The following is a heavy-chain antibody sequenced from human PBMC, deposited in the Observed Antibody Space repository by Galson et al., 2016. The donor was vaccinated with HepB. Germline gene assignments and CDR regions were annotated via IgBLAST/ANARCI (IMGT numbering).Heavy chain of an antibody. CDR3: AREMHVAAAAAFDF. V-gene: IGHV3-33*04. J-gene: IGHJ4*02. CDR1: KFTFSTYG. CDR2: IWHDGSNT. Sequence: SLRLSCAASKFTFSTYGMHCVGQAPGKGLEWVALIWHDGSNTYYADSVKGRFTISRDNPKNTLYLQMNSLKVEDTAVYYCAREMHVAAAAAFDFWGRGTLVTVSS. D-gene: IGHD6-13*01.